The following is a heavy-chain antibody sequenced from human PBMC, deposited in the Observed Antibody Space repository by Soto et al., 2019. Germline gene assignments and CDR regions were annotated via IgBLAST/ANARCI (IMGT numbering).Heavy chain of an antibody. CDR2: IYYSGST. D-gene: IGHD1-26*01. CDR1: DSSISMGVYD. CDR3: ARGTMNKKWEPLGGYFDY. J-gene: IGHJ4*02. V-gene: IGHV4-39*01. Sequence: PSLTRTNSDSSISMGVYDGSWMRQPPGKGLEWIGSIYYSGSTYYNPSLKSRVTISVDTSKNQFSLKLSSVTAAGTAVYYCARGTMNKKWEPLGGYFDYWGQG.